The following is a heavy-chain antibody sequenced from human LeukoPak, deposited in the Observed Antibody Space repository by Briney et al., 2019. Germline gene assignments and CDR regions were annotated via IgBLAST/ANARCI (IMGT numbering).Heavy chain of an antibody. D-gene: IGHD3-10*01. V-gene: IGHV3-74*01. CDR1: GFTFSSYW. CDR3: ARDTYGAGQDH. Sequence: GGSLRLSCAASGFTFSSYWMHWVRQGPGKGLIWVSRINGDGSSRSYADSVKGRFTISRDNAKNALYLQMNSLRAEDTAVYYCARDTYGAGQDHWGQGTLVTVSS. CDR2: INGDGSSR. J-gene: IGHJ4*02.